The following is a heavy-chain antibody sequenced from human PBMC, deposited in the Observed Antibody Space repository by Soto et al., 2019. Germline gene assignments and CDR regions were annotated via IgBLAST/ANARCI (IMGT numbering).Heavy chain of an antibody. V-gene: IGHV1-69*13. CDR1: GGTFSSYA. Sequence: GASVKVSCKASGGTFSSYAISWVRQAPGQGLEWMGGIIPIFGTANYAQKFQGRVTITADESTSTAYMELSSLRSEDTAVYYCARKSHRITIFGVVIPQYYYYYGMDVWGQGTTVTVSS. J-gene: IGHJ6*02. D-gene: IGHD3-3*01. CDR2: IIPIFGTA. CDR3: ARKSHRITIFGVVIPQYYYYYGMDV.